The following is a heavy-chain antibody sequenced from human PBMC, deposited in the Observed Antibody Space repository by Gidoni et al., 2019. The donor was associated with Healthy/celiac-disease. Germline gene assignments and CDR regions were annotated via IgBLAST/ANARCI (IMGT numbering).Heavy chain of an antibody. V-gene: IGHV1-8*01. J-gene: IGHJ3*02. Sequence: QVQLVQSGAEVKKPGASVKVSCKASGYTFTSYDINWVRQATGQGLEWMGWMNPNSGNTGYAQKFQGRVTMTRNTSISTAYMELSSLRSEDTAVYYCARGIPYYDFWSGYFLHGHSDAFDIWGQGTMVTVSS. CDR3: ARGIPYYDFWSGYFLHGHSDAFDI. D-gene: IGHD3-3*01. CDR1: GYTFTSYD. CDR2: MNPNSGNT.